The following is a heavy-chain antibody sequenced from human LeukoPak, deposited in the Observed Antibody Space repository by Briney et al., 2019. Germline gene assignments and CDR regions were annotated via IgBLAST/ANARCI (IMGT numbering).Heavy chain of an antibody. Sequence: SETLSLTCAVYGGSFSGYYWCWIRQPPGKGLEWIGEINHSGSTNYNPSLKSRVTISVDTSKNQFSLKLSSVTAADTAVYYCARAEAGTYYYDSSGYSLDYWGQGTLVTVSS. CDR3: ARAEAGTYYYDSSGYSLDY. V-gene: IGHV4-34*01. D-gene: IGHD3-22*01. J-gene: IGHJ4*02. CDR2: INHSGST. CDR1: GGSFSGYY.